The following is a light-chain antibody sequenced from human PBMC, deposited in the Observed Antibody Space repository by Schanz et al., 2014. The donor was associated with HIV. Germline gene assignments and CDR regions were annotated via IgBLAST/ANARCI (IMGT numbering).Light chain of an antibody. J-gene: IGLJ2*01. Sequence: QSVLTQPASASGTPGQRVTISCSGSSSNIGSNTVNWYQQLPGTAPKLLIYSNIQRPSGVPDRFSGSKSGTSASLAISGLQSEDEADYYCAAWDDSLNGQIFGGGTKVTVL. CDR1: SSNIGSNT. CDR2: SNI. CDR3: AAWDDSLNGQI. V-gene: IGLV1-44*01.